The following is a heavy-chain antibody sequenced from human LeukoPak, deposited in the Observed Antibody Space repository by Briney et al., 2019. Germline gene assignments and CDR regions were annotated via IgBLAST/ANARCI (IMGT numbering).Heavy chain of an antibody. D-gene: IGHD2-15*01. J-gene: IGHJ4*02. CDR3: AKPLCSGGNCLYYFDY. CDR2: ISGSGGST. CDR1: AFTFSSYA. Sequence: GGSLRLSCAASAFTFSSYAMSWVRQAPGKGLECVSAISGSGGSTYYADSVKGGFTISRDNSKNTLYLQMNNLRAEDTAVYYCAKPLCSGGNCLYYFDYWGQGTLVTVSS. V-gene: IGHV3-23*01.